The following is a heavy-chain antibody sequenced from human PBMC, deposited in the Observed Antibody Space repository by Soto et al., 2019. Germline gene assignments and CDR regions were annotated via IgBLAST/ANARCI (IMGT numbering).Heavy chain of an antibody. D-gene: IGHD6-13*01. V-gene: IGHV3-30-3*01. CDR3: ARQSAGGFDY. CDR2: ISYDGSNK. CDR1: GFTFSSYA. Sequence: QVQLVESGGGVIQTGRSLRLSCAASGFTFSSYAMHWVRQAPGKGLEWVAVISYDGSNKYYADSVKGRFTISRDNSKNTLYLQMNSLRAEDTAVYYCARQSAGGFDYWGQGTLVTVSS. J-gene: IGHJ4*02.